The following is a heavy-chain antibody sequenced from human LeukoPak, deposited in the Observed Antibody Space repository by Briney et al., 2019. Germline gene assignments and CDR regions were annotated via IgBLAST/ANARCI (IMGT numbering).Heavy chain of an antibody. Sequence: GGSLRLSCAASGFTFSSYSMNWVRQAPGKGLEWVSSISSSSSYIYYADSVKGRLTISRDNAKNSLYLQMNSLRAEDTAVYYCARPQTYSSSWYDYWGQGTLVTVSS. CDR3: ARPQTYSSSWYDY. CDR2: ISSSSSYI. D-gene: IGHD6-13*01. V-gene: IGHV3-21*01. J-gene: IGHJ4*02. CDR1: GFTFSSYS.